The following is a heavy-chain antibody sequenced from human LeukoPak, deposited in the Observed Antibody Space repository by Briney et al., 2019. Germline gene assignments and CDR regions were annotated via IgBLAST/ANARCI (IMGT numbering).Heavy chain of an antibody. CDR3: AKDGGYSSGGSCYYYYYGMDV. CDR1: GFTLDEYA. Sequence: PGGSLRLSCAPSGFTLDEYAMHWARGATGKGLEGVSLFGGNGGSTSYADSVKGRFTISRDNSKNSLYLQMNSLRTEDTALYYCAKDGGYSSGGSCYYYYYGMDVWGQGTTVTVSS. V-gene: IGHV3-43*02. CDR2: FGGNGGST. J-gene: IGHJ6*02. D-gene: IGHD2-15*01.